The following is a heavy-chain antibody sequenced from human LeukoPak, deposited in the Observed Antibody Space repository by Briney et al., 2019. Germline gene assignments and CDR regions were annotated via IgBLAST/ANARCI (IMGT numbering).Heavy chain of an antibody. CDR2: IYYSGST. CDR1: GGSISNYY. J-gene: IGHJ5*02. Sequence: PSETLSLTCTVSGGSISNYYWSWIRQPPGKGLEWIGYIYYSGSTNYNPSLKSRVTISVDTSKNQFSLKLSSVTAADTAVYYCARVGVLAAAGDNWFDPWGQGTLVTVSS. V-gene: IGHV4-59*01. CDR3: ARVGVLAAAGDNWFDP. D-gene: IGHD6-13*01.